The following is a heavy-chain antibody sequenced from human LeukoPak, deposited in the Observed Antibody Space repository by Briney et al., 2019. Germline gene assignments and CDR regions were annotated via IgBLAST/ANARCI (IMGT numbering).Heavy chain of an antibody. CDR2: IIPILGIA. D-gene: IGHD2-2*01. Sequence: GASVKVSCKASGGTFSSCAISWVRQAPGQGLEWMGRIIPILGIANYAQKFQGRVTITADKSTSTAYMELSSLRSEDTAVYYCARVWVGHCSSTSCYYFDYWGQGTLVTVSS. CDR1: GGTFSSCA. CDR3: ARVWVGHCSSTSCYYFDY. V-gene: IGHV1-69*04. J-gene: IGHJ4*02.